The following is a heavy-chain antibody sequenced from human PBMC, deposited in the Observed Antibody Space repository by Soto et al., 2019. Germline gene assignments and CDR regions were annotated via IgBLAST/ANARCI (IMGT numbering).Heavy chain of an antibody. CDR1: GGSIGTYY. J-gene: IGHJ3*02. V-gene: IGHV4-59*01. CDR2: IDYSGST. Sequence: SETLSLTCTVSGGSIGTYYWNWIRQPPGKGLEWIGYIDYSGSTNYNPSLKSRVTISVDTSKNQFSLKLGSLTAADTAVYYCARVRRNRRRLDAVDMWGKGKVLTVS. CDR3: ARVRRNRRRLDAVDM.